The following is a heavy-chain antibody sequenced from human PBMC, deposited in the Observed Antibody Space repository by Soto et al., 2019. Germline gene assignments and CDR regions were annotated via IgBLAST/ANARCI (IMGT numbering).Heavy chain of an antibody. CDR2: ISYDGSNK. D-gene: IGHD6-13*01. J-gene: IGHJ4*02. CDR3: AKASYSSSWYFDY. Sequence: GGSLRLSCAASGFTFSSYGMHWVRQAPGKGLEWVAVISYDGSNKYYADSVKGRFTISRDNSKNTLYLQMNSLRAEDTAVYYCAKASYSSSWYFDYWGQGTLVTVSS. V-gene: IGHV3-30*18. CDR1: GFTFSSYG.